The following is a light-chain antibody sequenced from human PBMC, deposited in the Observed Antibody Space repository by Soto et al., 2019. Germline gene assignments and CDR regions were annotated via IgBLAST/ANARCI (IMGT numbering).Light chain of an antibody. CDR1: SSDVGSYTL. J-gene: IGLJ3*02. Sequence: QSALTQPASVSGSPRQSITISCTGTSSDVGSYTLVSWYQQHPGKAPKLMIYEGSKRPSGVSNRFSGSKSGNTASLTISGLQAEDEANYYCCSYAGSNTFVVFGGGTQLTVL. CDR2: EGS. V-gene: IGLV2-23*03. CDR3: CSYAGSNTFVV.